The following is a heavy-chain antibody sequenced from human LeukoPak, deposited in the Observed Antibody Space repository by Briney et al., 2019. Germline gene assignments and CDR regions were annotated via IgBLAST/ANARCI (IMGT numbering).Heavy chain of an antibody. CDR3: ARGVTTGGSSFWFDP. Sequence: PSETLSLTCTVSGGSISSGSYYWSWIRQPAGKGLGWIGRIYTSGSTNYNPSLKSRVTISVDTSKNQFSLKLSSVTAADTAVYYCARGVTTGGSSFWFDPWGQGTLVTVSS. D-gene: IGHD1-14*01. J-gene: IGHJ5*02. CDR2: IYTSGST. CDR1: GGSISSGSYY. V-gene: IGHV4-61*02.